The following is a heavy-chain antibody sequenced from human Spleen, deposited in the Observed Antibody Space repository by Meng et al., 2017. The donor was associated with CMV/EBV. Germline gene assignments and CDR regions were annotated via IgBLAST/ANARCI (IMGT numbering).Heavy chain of an antibody. V-gene: IGHV1-69*05. J-gene: IGHJ6*02. CDR2: IIPIFGTA. CDR1: GYTFTAHY. Sequence: SVKVSCKASGYTFTAHYFHWVRQAPGQGLEWMGGIIPIFGTANYAQKFQGRVTITTDESTSTAYMELSSLRSEDTAVYYCARSIAAAATSLGSYYYGMDVWGQGTLVTVSS. D-gene: IGHD6-13*01. CDR3: ARSIAAAATSLGSYYYGMDV.